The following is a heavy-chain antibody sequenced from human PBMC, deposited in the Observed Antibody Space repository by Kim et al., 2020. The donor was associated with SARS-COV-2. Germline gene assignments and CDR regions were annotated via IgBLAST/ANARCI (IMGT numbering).Heavy chain of an antibody. Sequence: DSVKGRFTISRDNSKNTLYLQMNSLRAEDTAVYYCAKDVSVAGTLGMDVWGQGTTVTVSS. V-gene: IGHV3-33*06. J-gene: IGHJ6*02. CDR3: AKDVSVAGTLGMDV. D-gene: IGHD6-19*01.